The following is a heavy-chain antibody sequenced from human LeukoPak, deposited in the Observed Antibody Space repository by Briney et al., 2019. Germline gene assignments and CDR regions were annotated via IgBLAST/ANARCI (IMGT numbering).Heavy chain of an antibody. V-gene: IGHV1-69*13. CDR2: IIPIFGTA. D-gene: IGHD6-13*01. J-gene: IGHJ2*01. Sequence: ASVKVSCKASGYTFTSYYMHWVRQAPGQGLEWMGGIIPIFGTANYAQKFQGRVTITADESTSTAYMELSSLRSEDTAVYYCATVYSSSWYFDLWGRGTLVTVSS. CDR3: ATVYSSSWYFDL. CDR1: GYTFTSYY.